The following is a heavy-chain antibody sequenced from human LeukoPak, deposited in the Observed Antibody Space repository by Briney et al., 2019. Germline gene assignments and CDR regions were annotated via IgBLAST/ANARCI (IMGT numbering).Heavy chain of an antibody. CDR1: GFTSSSYW. D-gene: IGHD6-13*01. J-gene: IGHJ4*02. Sequence: GGSLRLSCAASGFTSSSYWMHWVRQAPGKGLVWVSRINSDGYSLSYADSVKGRFTISRDNAKNTLYLEMNSLRAEDTAVYYCARLGYSSSWYYFDSWGQGTLVTVSS. CDR2: INSDGYSL. CDR3: ARLGYSSSWYYFDS. V-gene: IGHV3-74*01.